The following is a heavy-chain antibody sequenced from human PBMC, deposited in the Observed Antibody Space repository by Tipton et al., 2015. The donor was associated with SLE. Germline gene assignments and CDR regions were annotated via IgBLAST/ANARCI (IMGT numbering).Heavy chain of an antibody. Sequence: TLSLTCTVSGGSIRSGDYYWSWIRQHPGKGLEWSGYIHDSGATFYNPSLRSRSAISVDTSQNQFSLRLTSATAADTAIYYCARHPGASFDFWGKGTTVTVSS. CDR1: GGSIRSGDYY. CDR3: ARHPGASFDF. D-gene: IGHD3-16*01. CDR2: IHDSGAT. J-gene: IGHJ6*04. V-gene: IGHV4-31*03.